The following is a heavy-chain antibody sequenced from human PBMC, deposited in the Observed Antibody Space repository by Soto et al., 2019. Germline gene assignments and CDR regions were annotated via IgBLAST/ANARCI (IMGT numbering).Heavy chain of an antibody. D-gene: IGHD6-13*01. CDR3: AREGSSTWTYYFYF. CDR1: GDSVSSNIAA. Sequence: SQTLSLTCAISGDSVSSNIAAWNWVRQSPSRGLEWLGRTKYRSKWYTDYATSVQSRISINPDTSKNQVSLQLNSVTPEDTAVYYCAREGSSTWTYYFYFWGQGILVTSPQ. CDR2: TKYRSKWYT. V-gene: IGHV6-1*01. J-gene: IGHJ4*02.